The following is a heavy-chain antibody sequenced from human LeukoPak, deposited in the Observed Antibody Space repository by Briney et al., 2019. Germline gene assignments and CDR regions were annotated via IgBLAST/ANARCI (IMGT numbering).Heavy chain of an antibody. CDR2: INPNSGGT. J-gene: IGHJ5*02. CDR3: ATLYTYYYGSGSYYRVDNWFDP. CDR1: GYTFTGYY. Sequence: ASVKVSCKASGYTFTGYYMHWVRQAPGQGLEWMGWINPNSGGTSYAQKFQGRVTMTRDTSISTAYMELSRLRSDDTAVYYCATLYTYYYGSGSYYRVDNWFDPWGQGTLVTVSS. V-gene: IGHV1-2*02. D-gene: IGHD3-10*01.